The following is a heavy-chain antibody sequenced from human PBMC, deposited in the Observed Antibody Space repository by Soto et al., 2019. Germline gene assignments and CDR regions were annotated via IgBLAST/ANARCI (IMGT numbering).Heavy chain of an antibody. D-gene: IGHD6-13*01. CDR2: IYYSGST. V-gene: IGHV4-31*03. J-gene: IGHJ4*02. CDR3: ARSFGLAAAGSFDY. Sequence: QVQLQESGPGLVKPSQTLSLTCTVSGGSISSGGYYWSWIRQHPGKGLEWLGYIYYSGSTYYNPSRKRRVTLSVDTSKKQFSLKLNSVTAADTAVYYCARSFGLAAAGSFDYWGQGTLVTVSS. CDR1: GGSISSGGYY.